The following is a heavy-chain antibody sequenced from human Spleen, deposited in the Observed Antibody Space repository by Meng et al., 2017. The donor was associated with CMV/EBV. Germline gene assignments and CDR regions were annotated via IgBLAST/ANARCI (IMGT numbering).Heavy chain of an antibody. J-gene: IGHJ5*02. CDR3: AREEPGGWFDP. Sequence: GGSLRLSCAASRFTVSSNYMSWVRQAPGKGLEWVSVIYSSGTTHHADAVKGRFTISRDNSRNTVYLQMNSLRPEDTAVYFCAREEPGGWFDPWGQGTPVTVSS. D-gene: IGHD1-14*01. V-gene: IGHV3-66*03. CDR1: RFTVSSNY. CDR2: IYSSGTT.